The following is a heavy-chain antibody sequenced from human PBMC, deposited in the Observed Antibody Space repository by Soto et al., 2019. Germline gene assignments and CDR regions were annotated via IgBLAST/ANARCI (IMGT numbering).Heavy chain of an antibody. CDR2: IYYSGST. CDR1: GGSISRYY. J-gene: IGHJ4*02. V-gene: IGHV4-59*01. Sequence: SETLSLTCTVSGGSISRYYWNWIRQSPGKGLEWIGYIYYSGSTKYNPSLKSRVTISIDTSKTHFSLDLNSVTAADTAVYYCARSGLREEYYFDSWGQGTLVTVSS. CDR3: ARSGLREEYYFDS. D-gene: IGHD4-17*01.